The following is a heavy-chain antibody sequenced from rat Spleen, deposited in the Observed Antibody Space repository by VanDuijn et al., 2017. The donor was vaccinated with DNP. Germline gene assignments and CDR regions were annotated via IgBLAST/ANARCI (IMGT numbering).Heavy chain of an antibody. CDR1: GFTFSNYY. D-gene: IGHD1-10*01. CDR2: ITNTGTRT. Sequence: EVQLVESGGGLVQPERSLKLSCAASGFTFSNYYMAWVRQAPKKGLEWVATITNTGTRTFYSDPVRGRFTVSRDNAESRLYLQLNSLKSEDTATYYCARHNYNFDYWGQGVMVTVSS. J-gene: IGHJ2*01. CDR3: ARHNYNFDY. V-gene: IGHV5-7*01.